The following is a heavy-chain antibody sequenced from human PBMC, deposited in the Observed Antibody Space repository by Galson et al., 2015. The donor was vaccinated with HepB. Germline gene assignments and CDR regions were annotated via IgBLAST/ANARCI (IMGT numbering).Heavy chain of an antibody. CDR1: GYTFTSYG. Sequence: SVKVSCKASGYTFTSYGISWVRQAPGQGLEWMGWISAYNGNTNYAQKLQGRVTMITDTSTSTAYMELRSLRSDDTAVYYCARTPAGVVVTMDVWGQGTTVTVSS. V-gene: IGHV1-18*01. D-gene: IGHD2-15*01. J-gene: IGHJ6*02. CDR3: ARTPAGVVVTMDV. CDR2: ISAYNGNT.